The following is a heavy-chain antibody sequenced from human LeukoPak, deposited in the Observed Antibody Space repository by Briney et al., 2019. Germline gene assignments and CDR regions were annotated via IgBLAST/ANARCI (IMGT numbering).Heavy chain of an antibody. V-gene: IGHV4-34*01. D-gene: IGHD4-17*01. J-gene: IGHJ4*02. Sequence: SETLSLTCVVYGGSLSGYYWSWIRQPPGKGLEWIGEINHSGSTDYNPSLKSRVTISVDTSKNQFSLKLTSVTAADTAVYYCARYGSVFDFWGQGTLVTVSS. CDR2: INHSGST. CDR1: GGSLSGYY. CDR3: ARYGSVFDF.